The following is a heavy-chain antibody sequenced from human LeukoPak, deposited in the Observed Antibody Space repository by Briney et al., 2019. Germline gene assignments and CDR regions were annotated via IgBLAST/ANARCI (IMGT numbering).Heavy chain of an antibody. CDR3: ARRLITFGGVIVDY. V-gene: IGHV4-30-2*01. CDR2: IYHSGST. J-gene: IGHJ4*02. CDR1: GGSISSGGYS. D-gene: IGHD3-16*02. Sequence: SETLSLTCAVSGGSISSGGYSWSWIRQPPGKGLEWIGYIYHSGSTYYNPSLKIRVTISVDRSKIQFSLKLSSVTAADTAVYYCARRLITFGGVIVDYWGQGTLVTVSS.